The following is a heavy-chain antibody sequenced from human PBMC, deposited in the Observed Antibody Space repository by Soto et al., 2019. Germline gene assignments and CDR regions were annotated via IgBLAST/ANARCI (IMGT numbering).Heavy chain of an antibody. Sequence: ASVKVSCKVSGYTLSELAIQWVRQSPGKGLEWMGGFDPEDGETFYAQKFQGRVTMTEDKSTDTAYMELRSLRSEDTAVYYCAGGYCTRTSCHDYDNWGQGTLVTVSS. CDR2: FDPEDGET. D-gene: IGHD2-2*01. J-gene: IGHJ4*02. CDR3: AGGYCTRTSCHDYDN. CDR1: GYTLSELA. V-gene: IGHV1-24*01.